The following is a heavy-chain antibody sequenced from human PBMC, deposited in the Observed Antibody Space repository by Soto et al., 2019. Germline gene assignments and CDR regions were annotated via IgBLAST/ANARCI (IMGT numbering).Heavy chain of an antibody. D-gene: IGHD5-18*01. J-gene: IGHJ4*02. Sequence: EVQLLESGGGLVQPGGSLRLSCAASGFTFSSYDMSWVRQAPGKGLEWVSGISGSGGSTYYADSVKGRFTISRDNSKNTQYLEMKSVRAEDTAVYYCGRGSGYNYGYGGYWGQGTLVTVSS. CDR2: ISGSGGST. CDR3: GRGSGYNYGYGGY. CDR1: GFTFSSYD. V-gene: IGHV3-23*01.